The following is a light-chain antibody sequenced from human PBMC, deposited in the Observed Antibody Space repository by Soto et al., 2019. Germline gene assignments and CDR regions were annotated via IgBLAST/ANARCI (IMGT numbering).Light chain of an antibody. J-gene: IGKJ1*01. CDR1: QSCRNS. Sequence: DIQMTQSPSSLSASVGDRVTITCRASQSCRNSLAWYQQKAGKAPTLLIYDASTLQSGVPSRFSGSGSGTEFSLTISSLQPEDFATYYCLCYITYPWTFGQGTKWIS. V-gene: IGKV1-5*01. CDR2: DAS. CDR3: LCYITYPWT.